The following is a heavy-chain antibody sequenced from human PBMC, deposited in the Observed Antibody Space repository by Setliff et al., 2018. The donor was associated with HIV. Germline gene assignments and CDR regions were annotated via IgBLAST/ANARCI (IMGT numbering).Heavy chain of an antibody. J-gene: IGHJ4*02. CDR2: INTHSGYT. Sequence: ASVKVSCKASGYTFNNYGISWVRQAPGQGLEWMGWINTHSGYTNYAQNVQGRVTVTMDTSTSTAHMELRSLKSDDTAVYYCARGKTWLRFLDYWGQGTLVTVSS. CDR3: ARGKTWLRFLDY. V-gene: IGHV1-18*01. CDR1: GYTFNNYG. D-gene: IGHD5-12*01.